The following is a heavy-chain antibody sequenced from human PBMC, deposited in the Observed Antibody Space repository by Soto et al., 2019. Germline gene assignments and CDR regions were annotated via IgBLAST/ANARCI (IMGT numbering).Heavy chain of an antibody. CDR1: GFTFSSHG. Sequence: QAQLVESGGGVVQPGTSLRLSCAASGFTFSSHGMDWVRQAPGKGLEWVAVISHDGSKKYYGDSVKGRITITRDNSKNTLYLQMNSLRPEDTAVYYYSKERRQWLEGEAFDLWGQGTLVTVSS. CDR2: ISHDGSKK. V-gene: IGHV3-30*18. CDR3: SKERRQWLEGEAFDL. J-gene: IGHJ3*01. D-gene: IGHD6-19*01.